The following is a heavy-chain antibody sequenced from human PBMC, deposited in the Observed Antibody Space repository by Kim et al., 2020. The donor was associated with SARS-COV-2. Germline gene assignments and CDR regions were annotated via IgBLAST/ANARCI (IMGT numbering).Heavy chain of an antibody. CDR2: ISYDGRNK. D-gene: IGHD3-16*01. J-gene: IGHJ4*02. Sequence: GGSLRLSCAASGFTFSSYAMHWVRQAPGKGLEWVAVISYDGRNKYYADSVKGRFTISRDNSKNTLYLQMNSLRAEDTAVYYCARGRIMITFGGRGGGTYDYWGQGTLVTVSS. CDR3: ARGRIMITFGGRGGGTYDY. V-gene: IGHV3-30*04. CDR1: GFTFSSYA.